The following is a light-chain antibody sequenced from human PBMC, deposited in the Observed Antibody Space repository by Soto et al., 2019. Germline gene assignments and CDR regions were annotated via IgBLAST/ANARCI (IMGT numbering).Light chain of an antibody. Sequence: QSGLTQPASVSGSPGQSITISCTGTSSDVGLYNLVSWYQQLPGKAPKLIIYEVNERPSGISDRFSGSKSGNTASLTISGLQDEDEADYYCCSYVGSSILMFGGGTKLTVL. CDR3: CSYVGSSILM. J-gene: IGLJ3*02. V-gene: IGLV2-23*02. CDR1: SSDVGLYNL. CDR2: EVN.